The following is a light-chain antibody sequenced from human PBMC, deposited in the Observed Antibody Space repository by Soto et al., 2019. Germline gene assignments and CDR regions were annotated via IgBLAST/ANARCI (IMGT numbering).Light chain of an antibody. CDR3: QQFASSPGFT. J-gene: IGKJ3*01. V-gene: IGKV3-20*01. CDR1: QTINNRY. CDR2: GAS. Sequence: IVLTQSPGTLSLSPGERATLSCRASQTINNRYLAWYQQKPGQAPRLLIYGASSRATGIPDRFSGSGSGTDFTLTIIRLEPEDFAVYYCQQFASSPGFTFGPGTKVDMK.